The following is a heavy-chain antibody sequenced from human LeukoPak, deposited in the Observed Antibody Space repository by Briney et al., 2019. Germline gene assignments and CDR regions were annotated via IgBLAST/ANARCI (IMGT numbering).Heavy chain of an antibody. D-gene: IGHD4/OR15-4a*01. CDR1: GFTVSRNY. V-gene: IGHV3-53*01. J-gene: IGHJ4*02. Sequence: PGGSLRLSCAASGFTVSRNYMSWVRQAPGKGLEWVSVLYSDGSTYHADSVKGRFTISRDNSKNTLYLQMNSLRADDTAVYYCARAPYGDNGHTAEVADCWGQGTLVTVSS. CDR2: LYSDGST. CDR3: ARAPYGDNGHTAEVADC.